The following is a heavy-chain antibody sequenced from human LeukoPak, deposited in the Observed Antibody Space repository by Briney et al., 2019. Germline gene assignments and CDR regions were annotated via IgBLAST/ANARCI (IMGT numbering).Heavy chain of an antibody. J-gene: IGHJ4*02. CDR3: ARDQMSYYYDSSGYTH. V-gene: IGHV1-3*01. Sequence: ASVKVSCKASGYTFTSYAMHWVRQAPGQRLEWMGWINAGNGNTKYSQKFQGRVTITRDTFASTAYMELSSLRSEDTAVYYCARDQMSYYYDSSGYTHWGQGTLVTVSS. CDR2: INAGNGNT. CDR1: GYTFTSYA. D-gene: IGHD3-22*01.